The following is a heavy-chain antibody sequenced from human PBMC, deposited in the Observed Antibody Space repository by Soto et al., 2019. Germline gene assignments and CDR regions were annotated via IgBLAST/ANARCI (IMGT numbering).Heavy chain of an antibody. D-gene: IGHD1-26*01. CDR1: RGSMSTGDW. CDR3: AKNALGGFDW. J-gene: IGHJ4*02. Sequence: EPLQESGPGLVKPSGTLSLTCVVSRGSMSTGDWFSWVRQPPGKGLEWIGEIYHGGTTHYKPSLRSRVTISLEKSKIQFSLELSFVTAADTAVYYCAKNALGGFDWWGQGTLVTVSS. V-gene: IGHV4-4*02. CDR2: IYHGGTT.